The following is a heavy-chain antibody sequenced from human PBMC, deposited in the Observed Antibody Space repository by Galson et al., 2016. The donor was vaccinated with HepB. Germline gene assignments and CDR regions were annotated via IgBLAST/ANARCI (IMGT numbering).Heavy chain of an antibody. CDR3: ARGRAAAGWGPYFY. Sequence: SVKVSCKASGTTFTGYYMHWVRQAPGQGLEWMGWINPKSGGTNYAQNFQGRVTMTRDTSISTAYMEVRRLRYDDTAVYYCARGRAAAGWGPYFYWGQGTLVTVSS. CDR2: INPKSGGT. J-gene: IGHJ4*02. CDR1: GTTFTGYY. V-gene: IGHV1-2*02. D-gene: IGHD6-13*01.